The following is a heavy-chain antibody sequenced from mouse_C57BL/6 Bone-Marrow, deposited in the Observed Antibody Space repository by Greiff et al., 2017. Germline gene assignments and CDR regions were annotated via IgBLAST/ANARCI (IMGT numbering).Heavy chain of an antibody. Sequence: VQLQQPGAELVKPGASVKVSCKASGYTFTSYWMHWVKQRPGQGLEWIGRIHPSDSDTNYNQKFKGKATLTVDKSSSTAYMQLSSLTSEDSAVYYCAMDYGSSSGFAYWGQGTLVTVSA. CDR2: IHPSDSDT. CDR1: GYTFTSYW. CDR3: AMDYGSSSGFAY. V-gene: IGHV1-74*01. D-gene: IGHD1-1*01. J-gene: IGHJ3*01.